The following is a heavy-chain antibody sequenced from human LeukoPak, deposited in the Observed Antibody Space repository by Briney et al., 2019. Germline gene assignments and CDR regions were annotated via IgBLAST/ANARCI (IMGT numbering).Heavy chain of an antibody. CDR3: ARHSPVATEAFDI. CDR2: LYYSGSN. D-gene: IGHD2-2*01. J-gene: IGHJ3*02. V-gene: IGHV4-39*01. Sequence: PSETLSLTCTVSGGSMSRSTYHWGSVRQPPGRVLEWNGSLYYSGSNYDNPSLKSRVTISVDTSKNQLSLKLSSVTAADTAIYYCARHSPVATEAFDIWGQGTMATVSS. CDR1: GGSMSRSTYH.